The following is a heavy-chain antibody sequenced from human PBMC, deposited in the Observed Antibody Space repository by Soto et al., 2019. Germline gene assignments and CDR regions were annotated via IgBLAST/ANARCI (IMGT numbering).Heavy chain of an antibody. Sequence: EVHLVESGGDLVQPGGSLRLSGAASGFTFSAYWMQWVRQAPGKGLEWVAIIKQDGSEKYYVDSVTGRFTISRDNAKNSLYLQMSSLRAEDTAMYYCVGSRGWLFDYWGQGTLVTVSS. J-gene: IGHJ4*02. CDR3: VGSRGWLFDY. CDR1: GFTFSAYW. D-gene: IGHD6-19*01. CDR2: IKQDGSEK. V-gene: IGHV3-7*05.